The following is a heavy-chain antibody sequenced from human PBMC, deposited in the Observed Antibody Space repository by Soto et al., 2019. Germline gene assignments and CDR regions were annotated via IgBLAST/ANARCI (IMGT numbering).Heavy chain of an antibody. CDR2: INPNIGAT. CDR3: ARAPYYDFWSGYNY. D-gene: IGHD3-3*01. CDR1: GYTFTGYY. Sequence: QVQLVQSGAEVKKPGASVKVSCKASGYTFTGYYIHWVRQAPGQGLEWMGWINPNIGATDYAQKFQGRVTMTGDTSIDTVYMELSSLTSDDTAVYYCARAPYYDFWSGYNYWGQGTLVTVSS. J-gene: IGHJ4*02. V-gene: IGHV1-2*02.